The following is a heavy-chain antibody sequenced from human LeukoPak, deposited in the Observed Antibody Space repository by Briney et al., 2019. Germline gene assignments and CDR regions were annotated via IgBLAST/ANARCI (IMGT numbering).Heavy chain of an antibody. CDR1: GFTFSNYG. J-gene: IGHJ4*02. Sequence: PGGSLRLSCAASGFTFSNYGMHWVRQTPDEGLEWVAFIRSDSSYIYYLESVKGRFTVSRDNSKNTLFLQMHSLRPEDTAVYYCAKGPSMTTPYYFDYWGQGTLVTVSS. D-gene: IGHD1-1*01. CDR2: IRSDSSYI. V-gene: IGHV3-30*02. CDR3: AKGPSMTTPYYFDY.